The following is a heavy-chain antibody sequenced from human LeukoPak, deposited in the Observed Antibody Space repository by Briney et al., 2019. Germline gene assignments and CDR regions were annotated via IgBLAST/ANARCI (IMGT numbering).Heavy chain of an antibody. J-gene: IGHJ4*02. D-gene: IGHD3-10*01. CDR3: ARRHYGSGSYDY. V-gene: IGHV4-39*07. CDR2: FYYSGST. CDR1: GASLISSHFY. Sequence: NASETLSLTCSVSGASLISSHFYWGWIRQPPGKGLEWIGSFYYSGSTYYSPSLKSRVSMSVDTSKNQFSLKLSSVTAADTAVYYCARRHYGSGSYDYWGQGTLVTVSS.